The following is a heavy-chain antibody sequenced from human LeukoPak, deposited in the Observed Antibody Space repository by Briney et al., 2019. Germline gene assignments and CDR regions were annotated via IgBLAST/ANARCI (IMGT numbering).Heavy chain of an antibody. V-gene: IGHV4-4*07. D-gene: IGHD3-10*01. CDR2: IYTSGST. CDR1: GGSINYNY. Sequence: ASETLSLTCTVSGGSINYNYWSWIRQPAGKGLEWIGRIYTSGSTNYNPSLKSRVTISVDTSKNQFSLKLSSVTAADTAVYYCARARGFRFDWFDPWGQGTLVTVSS. CDR3: ARARGFRFDWFDP. J-gene: IGHJ5*02.